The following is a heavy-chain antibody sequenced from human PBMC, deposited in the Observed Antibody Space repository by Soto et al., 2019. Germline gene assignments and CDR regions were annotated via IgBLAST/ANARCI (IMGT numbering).Heavy chain of an antibody. J-gene: IGHJ4*02. D-gene: IGHD6-13*01. Sequence: PSETLSLTCAVSGGSIGSGGYSWSWIRQPPGKGLEWIGYIYHSGSTYYNPSLKSRVTISVDRSKNQFSLKLSSVTAADTAVYYCARESRSWYGSIWDYWGQGTLVTVSS. CDR1: GGSIGSGGYS. V-gene: IGHV4-30-2*01. CDR3: ARESRSWYGSIWDY. CDR2: IYHSGST.